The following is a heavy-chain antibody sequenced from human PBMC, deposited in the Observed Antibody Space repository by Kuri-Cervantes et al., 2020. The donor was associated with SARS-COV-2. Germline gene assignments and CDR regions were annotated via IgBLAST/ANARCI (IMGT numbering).Heavy chain of an antibody. CDR3: ATDRVRVVTHNFDY. D-gene: IGHD3-10*01. J-gene: IGHJ4*02. CDR1: GFTFSSYG. Sequence: GGSLRLSCAASGFTFSSYGMHWVRQAPGKGLEWVAVIAYDGSNKYYGNSVKGRFTISRDNSKNTLYLQMSSLRAEDTAVYYCATDRVRVVTHNFDYWGQGTLVTVSS. CDR2: IAYDGSNK. V-gene: IGHV3-30*03.